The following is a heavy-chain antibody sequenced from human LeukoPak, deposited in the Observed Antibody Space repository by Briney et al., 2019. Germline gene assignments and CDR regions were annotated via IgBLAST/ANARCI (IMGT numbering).Heavy chain of an antibody. Sequence: PGGSLRLSCAASGFTFSSYGMHWVRQAPGKGLEWVAVISYDGSNKYYADSVKGRFTISRDNSKNTLYLQMNSLRAEDTAVYYCARGVYGVPIDYWGQGTLVTVSS. CDR1: GFTFSSYG. D-gene: IGHD5/OR15-5a*01. CDR2: ISYDGSNK. J-gene: IGHJ4*02. V-gene: IGHV3-30*03. CDR3: ARGVYGVPIDY.